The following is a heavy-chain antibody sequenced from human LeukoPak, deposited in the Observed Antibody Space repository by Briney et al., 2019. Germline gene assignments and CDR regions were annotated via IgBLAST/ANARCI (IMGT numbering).Heavy chain of an antibody. Sequence: ASVKVSCKASGYTFTGYYMQWVRQAPGQGLEWMGWINPNSGGTNYAQKFQGRVTMTRDTSISTAYMELSRLRSDDTAVYYCARDMDYYDSSGYYYGAFDIWGQGTMVTVSS. CDR3: ARDMDYYDSSGYYYGAFDI. D-gene: IGHD3-22*01. CDR2: INPNSGGT. V-gene: IGHV1-2*02. CDR1: GYTFTGYY. J-gene: IGHJ3*02.